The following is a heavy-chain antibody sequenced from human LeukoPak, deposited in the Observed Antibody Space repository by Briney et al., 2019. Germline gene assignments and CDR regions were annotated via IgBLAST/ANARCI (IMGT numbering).Heavy chain of an antibody. Sequence: PSETLSLTCAVYGGSFSGYYWSWIRQPPGKGLEWIGEINHSGSTNYNPSLKSRVTISVDTSKNQFSLKLSSVTAADTAVYYCASEPIVGTTLIDYWGQGTLVTVSS. J-gene: IGHJ4*02. D-gene: IGHD1-26*01. CDR1: GGSFSGYY. CDR2: INHSGST. V-gene: IGHV4-34*01. CDR3: ASEPIVGTTLIDY.